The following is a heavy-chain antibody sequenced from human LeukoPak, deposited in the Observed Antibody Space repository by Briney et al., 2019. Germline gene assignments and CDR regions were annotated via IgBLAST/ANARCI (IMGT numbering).Heavy chain of an antibody. V-gene: IGHV3-53*04. Sequence: GGSLRPSCAASGFTVSSNYMSWVRQAPGKGLEWVSVIYSGGSTYYADSVKGRFTISRHNSKNTLYLQMNSLRAEDTAVYYCAGSVDTAMVPYYYYGMDVWGQGTTVTVSS. J-gene: IGHJ6*02. D-gene: IGHD5-18*01. CDR1: GFTVSSNY. CDR3: AGSVDTAMVPYYYYGMDV. CDR2: IYSGGST.